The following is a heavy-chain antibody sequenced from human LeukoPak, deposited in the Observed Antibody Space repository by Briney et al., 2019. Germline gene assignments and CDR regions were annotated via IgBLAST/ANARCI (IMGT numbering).Heavy chain of an antibody. CDR1: GYTFTSYD. J-gene: IGHJ4*02. Sequence: ASVTVSCKASGYTFTSYDINWVRQATGQGLEWMGWMNPNSGNTGYAQKFQGRVTMTRNTSISTAYMELSSLRSEDTAVYYCARGLAPYYDSSATYWGQGTLVTVSS. D-gene: IGHD3-22*01. CDR3: ARGLAPYYDSSATY. CDR2: MNPNSGNT. V-gene: IGHV1-8*01.